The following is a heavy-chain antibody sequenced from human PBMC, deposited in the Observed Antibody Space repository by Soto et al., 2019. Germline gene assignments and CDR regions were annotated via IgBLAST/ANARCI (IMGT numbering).Heavy chain of an antibody. CDR1: GGFISSSAYY. CDR2: IYYSGST. CDR3: ASPKIAFYNWFDP. Sequence: PSETLSLTCRVAGGFISSSAYYWGWIRQPPGKGLEWIGSIYYSGSTYYNPSLKSRVTISVDTSKNQFSLKLSSVTAADTAVYYCASPKIAFYNWFDPWGQGTLVTVSS. J-gene: IGHJ5*02. D-gene: IGHD3-3*02. V-gene: IGHV4-39*01.